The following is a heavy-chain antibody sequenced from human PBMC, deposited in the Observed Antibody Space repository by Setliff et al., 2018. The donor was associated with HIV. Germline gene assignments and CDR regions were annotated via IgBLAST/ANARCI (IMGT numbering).Heavy chain of an antibody. J-gene: IGHJ6*03. V-gene: IGHV1-18*04. CDR2: ISASSVNT. Sequence: GASVKVSCKAFGYIFSVYHMHWVRQTPGQGLEWVGSISASSVNTNYTQGRVTMTTDISTSTAYMELRSLRSGDTAVYYCARVPVSSYYYYMDVWGAGTTVTVS. CDR3: ARVPVSSYYYYMDV. CDR1: GYIFSVYH. D-gene: IGHD6-13*01.